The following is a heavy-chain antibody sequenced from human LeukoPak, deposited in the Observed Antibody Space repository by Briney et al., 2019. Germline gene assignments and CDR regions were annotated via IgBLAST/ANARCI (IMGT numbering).Heavy chain of an antibody. V-gene: IGHV3-23*01. Sequence: GGSLRLSCAASGFTFSTYTMTWVRQAPGKGLEWVSSISGSGGSTNYADSVKGRFFISRDKSGNTLFLQMSSLRAEDTAVYYCAKASSSWYSEIDYWGQGTQVTVSS. D-gene: IGHD6-13*01. CDR1: GFTFSTYT. CDR2: ISGSGGST. J-gene: IGHJ4*02. CDR3: AKASSSWYSEIDY.